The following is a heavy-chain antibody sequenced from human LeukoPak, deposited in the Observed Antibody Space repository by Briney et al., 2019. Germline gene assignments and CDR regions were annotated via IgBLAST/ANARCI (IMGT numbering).Heavy chain of an antibody. D-gene: IGHD6-6*01. J-gene: IGHJ4*02. CDR1: GFTFSSYW. CDR3: ARTGYSSSSLLY. Sequence: GGSLRLSCAASGFTFSSYWMSWVRQAPGKGLEWVANIKQDESEKYYVDSVKGRFTISRDNAKNTLYLQMSSLRAEDTAVYYCARTGYSSSSLLYWGQGTLVTVSS. CDR2: IKQDESEK. V-gene: IGHV3-7*01.